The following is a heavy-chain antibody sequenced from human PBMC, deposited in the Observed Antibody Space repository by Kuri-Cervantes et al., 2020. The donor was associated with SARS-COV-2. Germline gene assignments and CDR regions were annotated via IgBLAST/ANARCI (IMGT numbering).Heavy chain of an antibody. D-gene: IGHD4-23*01. Sequence: GESLKISCAASGFTFSDSYRNWVRQAPGKGLEWVSSISSSSSIYYAGSVKGRFTISRDNAKNTLYLQMNSLRAEDTAVYYCARESVDREVVDAFDIWGQGTMVTVSS. CDR1: GFTFSDSY. J-gene: IGHJ3*02. V-gene: IGHV3-69-1*01. CDR3: ARESVDREVVDAFDI. CDR2: ISSSSSI.